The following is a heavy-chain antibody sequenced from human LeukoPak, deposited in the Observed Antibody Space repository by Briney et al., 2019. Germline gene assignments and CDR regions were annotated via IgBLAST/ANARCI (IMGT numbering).Heavy chain of an antibody. Sequence: PSETLSLTCTVSGGSISSSSYYWGWIRQPPGKGLEWIGSIYYSGSTYYNPSLKSRVTISVDTSKNQFSLKLSSVTAADTAVYYCARWGGGVVYRFDPWGQGTLVTVSS. D-gene: IGHD3-3*01. V-gene: IGHV4-39*07. CDR3: ARWGGGVVYRFDP. J-gene: IGHJ5*02. CDR2: IYYSGST. CDR1: GGSISSSSYY.